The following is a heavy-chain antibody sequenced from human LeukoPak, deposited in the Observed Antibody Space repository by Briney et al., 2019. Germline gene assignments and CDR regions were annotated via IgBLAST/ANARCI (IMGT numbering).Heavy chain of an antibody. CDR3: ARGGSGYSYGKIDS. CDR2: IKQDGSET. Sequence: ETLSLTCTVSGGSISSYYWSWIRQPPGKGLEWVANIKQDGSETYCVDSVKGRFTISRDNAKNSLYLQMNSLRDEDTAVYYCARGGSGYSYGKIDSWGQGILVTVSS. D-gene: IGHD5-18*01. J-gene: IGHJ4*02. CDR1: GGSISSYY. V-gene: IGHV3-7*01.